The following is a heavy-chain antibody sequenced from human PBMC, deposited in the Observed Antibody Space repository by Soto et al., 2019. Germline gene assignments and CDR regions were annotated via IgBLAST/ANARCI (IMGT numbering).Heavy chain of an antibody. CDR2: IWYDGSNK. J-gene: IGHJ4*02. CDR3: ARESTPDSSGYYSDY. V-gene: IGHV3-33*01. CDR1: GFTFSSYG. D-gene: IGHD3-22*01. Sequence: QVQLVESGGGVVQPGRSLGLSCAASGFTFSSYGMHWVRQAPGKGLEWVAVIWYDGSNKYYADSVKGRFTISRDNSKNTLYLQMNSLRAEDTAVYYCARESTPDSSGYYSDYWGQGTLVTVSS.